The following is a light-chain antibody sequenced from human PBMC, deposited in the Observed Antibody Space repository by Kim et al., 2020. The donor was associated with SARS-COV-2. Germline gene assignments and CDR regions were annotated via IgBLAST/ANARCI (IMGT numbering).Light chain of an antibody. CDR3: QQRSNWPPALT. J-gene: IGKJ4*01. CDR1: QSVSTY. Sequence: PGERATLAWRASQSVSTYLAWYQHKPGQGPRLLIYDASIRATGIPDRFSGSGSGTDFTLTISSLESEDFAVYYCQQRSNWPPALTFGGGTKVDIK. CDR2: DAS. V-gene: IGKV3-11*01.